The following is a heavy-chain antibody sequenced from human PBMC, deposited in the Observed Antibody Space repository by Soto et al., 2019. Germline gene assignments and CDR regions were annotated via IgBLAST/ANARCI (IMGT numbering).Heavy chain of an antibody. CDR3: ARDYPQGNWFDP. Sequence: SETLSLTCTVSGGSISSTSSYWSWIRQHPGKGLEWIGYIYYSGSTYYNPSLKSRVTISVDTSKNQFSLRLSSATAADTAVYYCARDYPQGNWFDPWGQGTLVTVSS. J-gene: IGHJ5*02. V-gene: IGHV4-31*03. CDR1: GGSISSTSSY. CDR2: IYYSGST.